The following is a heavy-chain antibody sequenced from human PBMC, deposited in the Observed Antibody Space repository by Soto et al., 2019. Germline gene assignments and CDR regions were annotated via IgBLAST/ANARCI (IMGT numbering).Heavy chain of an antibody. V-gene: IGHV3-33*01. Sequence: QVHLVESGGGVVQPGRSLRLSCAASGFPFSAYGMHWVRQAPGKGLEWLAMIYYDGNSKYYAPSVEGRFTISRDNSKNTLYLQMNSLRVEDTAVYYCARVGGTVTSDYWGQGTLVIVSS. CDR2: IYYDGNSK. D-gene: IGHD4-17*01. CDR3: ARVGGTVTSDY. J-gene: IGHJ4*02. CDR1: GFPFSAYG.